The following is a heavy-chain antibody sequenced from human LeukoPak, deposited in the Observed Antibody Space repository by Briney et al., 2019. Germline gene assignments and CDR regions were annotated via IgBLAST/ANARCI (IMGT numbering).Heavy chain of an antibody. CDR1: GGSISSGGYS. CDR2: IYYSGST. D-gene: IGHD4-17*01. CDR3: ARSIGGDYCDY. Sequence: SETLSLTCAVSGGSISSGGYSWSWIRQPPGKGLEWIGYIYYSGSTNYNPSLKSRVTISVDTSKNQFSLKLSSVTAADTAVYYCARSIGGDYCDYWGQGTLVTVSS. J-gene: IGHJ4*02. V-gene: IGHV4-61*08.